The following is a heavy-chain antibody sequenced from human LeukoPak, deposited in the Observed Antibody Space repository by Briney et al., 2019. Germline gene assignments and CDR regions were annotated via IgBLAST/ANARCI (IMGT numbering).Heavy chain of an antibody. CDR1: GGSISSYY. D-gene: IGHD6-6*01. J-gene: IGHJ5*02. V-gene: IGHV4-59*01. Sequence: PSETLSLTCTVSGGSISSYYWSWIRQPPGKGLEWIGFIYYSGSTNYNPSLKGRVTISVDTSKNQFSLKLSSVTAADTAVYYCARVSSSDWFDPWGQGTLVTVSS. CDR2: IYYSGST. CDR3: ARVSSSDWFDP.